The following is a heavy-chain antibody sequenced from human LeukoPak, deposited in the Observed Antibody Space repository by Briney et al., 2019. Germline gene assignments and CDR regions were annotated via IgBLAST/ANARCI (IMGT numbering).Heavy chain of an antibody. CDR1: GGSFSGYY. CDR2: INHSGST. V-gene: IGHV4-34*01. D-gene: IGHD4-17*01. Sequence: PSETLSLTCAVYGGSFSGYYWSWIRQPPGKGLEWIGEINHSGSTNYNPSLKSRVTISVDTSKNQFSLKLSSVTAADTAVYYCASMTTVPSGYFGYWGQGTLVTVSS. J-gene: IGHJ4*02. CDR3: ASMTTVPSGYFGY.